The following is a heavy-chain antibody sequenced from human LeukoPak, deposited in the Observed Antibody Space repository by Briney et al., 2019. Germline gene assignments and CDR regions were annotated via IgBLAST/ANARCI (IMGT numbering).Heavy chain of an antibody. CDR3: ARLGSYPYF. V-gene: IGHV4-4*09. D-gene: IGHD1-26*01. CDR2: VHTSGGS. CDR1: GASISHYD. J-gene: IGHJ4*02. Sequence: PSETLSLTCTVSGASISHYDRSWIRQTPERGLEWMGHVHTSGGSTYSPSLKTRLTMSIDTSRSPLSLKLTSVTAADTAVYFCARLGSYPYFWGPGALVTVSS.